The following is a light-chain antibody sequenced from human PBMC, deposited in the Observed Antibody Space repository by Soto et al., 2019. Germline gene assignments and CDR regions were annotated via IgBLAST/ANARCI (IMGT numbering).Light chain of an antibody. CDR1: QSVSNNY. V-gene: IGKV3-20*01. J-gene: IGKJ1*01. Sequence: IVLTQSPGTLSLSPGERATLSCRASQSVSNNYLAWYQQKPGQAPRLLIYGASSRATGIPDRFSGGGSGTDFTLTITRLEPEDFAVYYCQYYGNSPLTFGQGTKVDIK. CDR3: QYYGNSPLT. CDR2: GAS.